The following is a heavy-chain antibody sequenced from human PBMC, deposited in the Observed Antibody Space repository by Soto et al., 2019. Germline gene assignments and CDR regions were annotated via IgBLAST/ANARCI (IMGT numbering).Heavy chain of an antibody. V-gene: IGHV3-33*01. Sequence: QVQLVESGGGVVQPGRSLRLSCAASGFTFSSYGMHWVRQAPGKGLEWVAVIWYDGSNKYYADSVKGRFTISRDNSKNTLYLQMNSLRAEDTAVYYCARVRGGSYGSPASNPTDYWGQGTLVTVSS. CDR1: GFTFSSYG. CDR3: ARVRGGSYGSPASNPTDY. D-gene: IGHD3-16*01. J-gene: IGHJ4*02. CDR2: IWYDGSNK.